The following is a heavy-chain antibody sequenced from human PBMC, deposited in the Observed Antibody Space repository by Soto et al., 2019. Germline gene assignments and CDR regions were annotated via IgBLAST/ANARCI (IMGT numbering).Heavy chain of an antibody. CDR1: GFTFSSYE. V-gene: IGHV3-48*03. CDR2: ISSSGSTI. CDR3: ARIGYDFWSGYYYYYYYGMDV. Sequence: LRLSCAASGFTFSSYEMNWVRQAPGKGLEWVSYISSSGSTIYYADSVKGRFTISRDNAKNSLYLQMNSLRAEDTAVYYCARIGYDFWSGYYYYYYYGMDVWGQGTTVTVSS. J-gene: IGHJ6*02. D-gene: IGHD3-3*01.